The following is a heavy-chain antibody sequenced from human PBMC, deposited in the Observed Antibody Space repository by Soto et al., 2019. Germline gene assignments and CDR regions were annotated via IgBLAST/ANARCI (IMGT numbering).Heavy chain of an antibody. D-gene: IGHD3-10*01. CDR3: VRDPDHGALDY. Sequence: GGSLRLSCAASGFTFSSYAMSWVRQAPGKGLEWVSIISTTGGTTYYADSVRGRFTISRDNAKNSLYLQMNGLREEDTAVYYCVRDPDHGALDYWGRGTLVTVSS. J-gene: IGHJ4*02. CDR2: ISTTGGTT. V-gene: IGHV3-48*03. CDR1: GFTFSSYA.